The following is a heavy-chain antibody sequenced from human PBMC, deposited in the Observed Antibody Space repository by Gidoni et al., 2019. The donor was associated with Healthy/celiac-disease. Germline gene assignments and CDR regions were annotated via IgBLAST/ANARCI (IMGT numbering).Heavy chain of an antibody. D-gene: IGHD3-10*01. Sequence: QLQLQESGPGLVKPSETLSLTCTVSGGSISSSSYYWGWIRQPPGKGLEVVGSIYYSGSTYDNPSLKSRVTISVDTSKNQFSLKLSSVTAADTAVYYCASPMGITMVRGVIGGDAFDIWGQGTMVTVSS. CDR2: IYYSGST. J-gene: IGHJ3*02. V-gene: IGHV4-39*01. CDR3: ASPMGITMVRGVIGGDAFDI. CDR1: GGSISSSSYY.